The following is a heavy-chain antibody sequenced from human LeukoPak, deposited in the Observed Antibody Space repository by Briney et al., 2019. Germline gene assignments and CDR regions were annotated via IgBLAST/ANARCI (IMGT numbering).Heavy chain of an antibody. CDR1: GYTFTNYY. Sequence: GASVKVSCKAFGYTFTNYYMHWVRQAPGQGLEWMGLINPSGQWTSYAQKFQGRVTLTRDVSTSTDYLELSSLRPEDTAVYFCAPGATIPAGFDFWGQGTLVTVSS. D-gene: IGHD5-24*01. CDR3: APGATIPAGFDF. J-gene: IGHJ4*02. V-gene: IGHV1-46*03. CDR2: INPSGQWT.